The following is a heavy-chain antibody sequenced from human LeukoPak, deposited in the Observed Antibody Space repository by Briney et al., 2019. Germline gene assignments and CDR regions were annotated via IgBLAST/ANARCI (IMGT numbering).Heavy chain of an antibody. CDR3: ARDRAIRFSEPQGAFDI. Sequence: ASVEVSCKASGGTFSSYAISWVRQAPGQGLEWMGGIIPIFGTANYAQKFQGRVTITADESTSTAYMELSSLRSEDTAVYYCARDRAIRFSEPQGAFDIWGQGTMVTVSS. CDR1: GGTFSSYA. J-gene: IGHJ3*02. V-gene: IGHV1-69*13. D-gene: IGHD3-3*01. CDR2: IIPIFGTA.